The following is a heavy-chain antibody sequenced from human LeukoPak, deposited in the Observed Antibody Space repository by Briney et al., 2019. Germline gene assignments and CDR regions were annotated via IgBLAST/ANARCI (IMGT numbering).Heavy chain of an antibody. CDR2: INHSGST. D-gene: IGHD3-10*01. CDR1: GGSFSGYY. J-gene: IGHJ3*02. V-gene: IGHV4-34*01. CDR3: ARGTLHYYGSGSYYNPDAFDI. Sequence: SETLSLTCAVYGGSFSGYYWSWIRQPPGKGLEWIGEINHSGSTNYNPSLKSRVTISVDTSKNQFSLKLSSVTAADTAVYYCARGTLHYYGSGSYYNPDAFDIWGQGTMLTVSS.